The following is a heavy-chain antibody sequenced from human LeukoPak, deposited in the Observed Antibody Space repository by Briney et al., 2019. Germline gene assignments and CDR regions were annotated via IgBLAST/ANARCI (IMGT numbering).Heavy chain of an antibody. CDR3: ARCLSGWTRGPWFDP. J-gene: IGHJ5*02. CDR1: GGSINSYY. V-gene: IGHV4-59*01. CDR2: IYYSGST. D-gene: IGHD6-19*01. Sequence: SSETLSLTCTVSGGSINSYYWSWIRQPPGKGLEWIGYIYYSGSTNYNPSLKSRVTISVDTSKNQFSLKLSSVTAADTAVYYCARCLSGWTRGPWFDPWGQGTLVTVSS.